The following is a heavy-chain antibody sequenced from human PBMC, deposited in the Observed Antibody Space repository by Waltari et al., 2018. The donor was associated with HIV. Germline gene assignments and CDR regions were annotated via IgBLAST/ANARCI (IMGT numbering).Heavy chain of an antibody. D-gene: IGHD3-9*01. V-gene: IGHV1-3*01. Sequence: QVQLVQSGAEVKKPGASVKVSCKASGYTFTSYAMHWVRQAPGQRLEWMGWFNAGNGNTKYSQKCQGRVTITRDTSASTAYMELSSLRSEDTAVYYCARETPFTIFCPDYWGQGTLVTVSS. CDR2: FNAGNGNT. CDR1: GYTFTSYA. J-gene: IGHJ4*02. CDR3: ARETPFTIFCPDY.